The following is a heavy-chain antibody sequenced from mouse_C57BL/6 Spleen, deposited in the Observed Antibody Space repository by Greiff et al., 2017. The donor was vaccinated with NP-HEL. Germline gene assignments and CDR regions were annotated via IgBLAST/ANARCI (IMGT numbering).Heavy chain of an antibody. J-gene: IGHJ4*01. D-gene: IGHD4-1*01. V-gene: IGHV7-4*04. CDR3: VKAGELGSYAMDY. CDR2: IRNKANGYTT. Sequence: EVKLVESGGGLVQNGEERRRGGGVSGFTFTDYYMSWVRQPPGKAPEWLALIRNKANGYTTEYTASVKGRFTISRDNSQNILYLQMNTLRAEDSATYYCVKAGELGSYAMDYWGQGTSVTVSS. CDR1: GFTFTDYY.